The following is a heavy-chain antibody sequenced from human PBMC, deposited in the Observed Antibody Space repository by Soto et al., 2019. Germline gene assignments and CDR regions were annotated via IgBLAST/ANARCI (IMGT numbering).Heavy chain of an antibody. CDR2: IYYSGST. V-gene: IGHV4-59*01. J-gene: IGHJ4*02. Sequence: PSETLSLTCTVSGGSISSYYWSWIRQPPGKGLEWIGYIYYSGSTNYNPSLKSRVTISVDTSKNQFSLKLSSVTAADTAVYYCARAANKYYYGSGSYYNVLGFGYWGQGTLVTVSS. CDR1: GGSISSYY. D-gene: IGHD3-10*01. CDR3: ARAANKYYYGSGSYYNVLGFGY.